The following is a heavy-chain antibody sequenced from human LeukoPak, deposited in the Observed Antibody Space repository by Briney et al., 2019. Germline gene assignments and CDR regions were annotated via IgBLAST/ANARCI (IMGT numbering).Heavy chain of an antibody. J-gene: IGHJ4*02. Sequence: ASVKVSCKAFGYTFTSNYMHWVRQAPGQGPEWMGVISPSGGSTTYAQKFQGRVTLTRDTSTSTVYMELSSLRSEDTAVYYCARDRSSGYYYVAFDYWGQGTLVTVSS. CDR1: GYTFTSNY. CDR3: ARDRSSGYYYVAFDY. V-gene: IGHV1-46*01. CDR2: ISPSGGST. D-gene: IGHD3-22*01.